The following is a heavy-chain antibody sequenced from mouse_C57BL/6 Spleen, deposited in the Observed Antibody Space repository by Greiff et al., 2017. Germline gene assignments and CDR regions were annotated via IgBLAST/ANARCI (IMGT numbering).Heavy chain of an antibody. CDR1: GFSLTSYA. V-gene: IGHV2-9-1*01. D-gene: IGHD1-1*01. Sequence: VQRVESGPGLVAPSQSLSITCTVSGFSLTSYAISWVRQPPGKGLEWLGVIWTGGGTNYNSALKSRLSISKDNSKSQVFLKMNSLQTDDTARYYCARGGTTVVEGYAMDYWGQGTSVTVSS. CDR3: ARGGTTVVEGYAMDY. J-gene: IGHJ4*01. CDR2: IWTGGGT.